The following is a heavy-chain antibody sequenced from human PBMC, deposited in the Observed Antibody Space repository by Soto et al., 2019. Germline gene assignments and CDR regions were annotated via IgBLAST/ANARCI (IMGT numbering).Heavy chain of an antibody. CDR1: GFTFRSYA. J-gene: IGHJ6*03. Sequence: PGGSLRLSCAASGFTFRSYAMHWVRQAPGKGLECMAVISYDGSNKFYRDSVKGRFTISRDNSKNTLYLQMNSLRAEDTAVYYCAKGSIAAAYYYYYMDVWGKGTTVTVSS. CDR3: AKGSIAAAYYYYYMDV. V-gene: IGHV3-30-3*01. D-gene: IGHD6-13*01. CDR2: ISYDGSNK.